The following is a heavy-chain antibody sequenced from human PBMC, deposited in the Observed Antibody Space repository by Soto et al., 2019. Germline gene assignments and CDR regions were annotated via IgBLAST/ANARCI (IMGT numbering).Heavy chain of an antibody. CDR1: GFPFSTSN. V-gene: IGHV3-21*01. CDR2: SSRSSTYI. Sequence: EVHLVDSWGGLVNPGGSLRLSCVVSGFPFSTSNMNWVRQAPCKGLEWVSFSSRSSTYIYYADSVKARFTISRYAAEKSLFLQMNSLRAEDTAVYYCARGVVPISSPRWFDPSGQGTMVTVSS. D-gene: IGHD2-15*01. CDR3: ARGVVPISSPRWFDP. J-gene: IGHJ5*02.